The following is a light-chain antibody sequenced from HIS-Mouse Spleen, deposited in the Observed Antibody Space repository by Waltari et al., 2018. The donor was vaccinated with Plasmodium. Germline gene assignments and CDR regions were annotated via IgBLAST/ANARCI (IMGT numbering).Light chain of an antibody. CDR1: SSDVGGYNH. Sequence: QSALTQPRSVSGSPAQSVPISCTGTSSDVGGYNHVPWYQQHPADAPNLMIYDVSKRPSGVPDRCSGSKSGNTASLTISGLQAEDEADYYCCSYAGSYTWVFGGGTKLTVL. CDR2: DVS. J-gene: IGLJ3*02. V-gene: IGLV2-11*01. CDR3: CSYAGSYTWV.